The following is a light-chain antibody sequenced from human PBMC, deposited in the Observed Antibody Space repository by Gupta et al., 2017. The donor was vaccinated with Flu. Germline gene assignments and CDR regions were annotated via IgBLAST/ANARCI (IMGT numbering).Light chain of an antibody. CDR2: AAS. CDR1: QGISSY. CDR3: QQRNSYPLT. V-gene: IGKV1-9*01. J-gene: IGKJ4*01. Sequence: DIQLTQSPSFLSASVGDRVTITCRASQGISSYLAWYQQKPGKAPKLLIYAASTLQSGVPSRFSGSGSGTEFTLTISSLQPEDFATYYCQQRNSYPLTFGRGTKVEIK.